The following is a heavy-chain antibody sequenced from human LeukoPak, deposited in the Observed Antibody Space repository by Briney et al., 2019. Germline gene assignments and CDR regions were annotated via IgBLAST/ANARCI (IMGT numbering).Heavy chain of an antibody. CDR3: ARSIQLDPWGAFDI. CDR2: IYPGGTT. J-gene: IGHJ3*02. Sequence: PGRSLRLSCAASGITVSNNYIAWVRQAPGKGLEWVSVIYPGGTTYYPDSVKGRFTFSRDNSKNTLYLQMTSLRAEDTAVYYCARSIQLDPWGAFDIWGQGTMVTVSS. CDR1: GITVSNNY. D-gene: IGHD1-1*01. V-gene: IGHV3-53*01.